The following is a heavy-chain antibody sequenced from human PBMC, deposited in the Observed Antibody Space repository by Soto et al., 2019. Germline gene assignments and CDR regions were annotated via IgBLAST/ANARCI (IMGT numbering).Heavy chain of an antibody. CDR3: AKGAHYYGSGSYPHWCDP. Sequence: HPGGYLRLACAASGFTFSSYAMTWVRQAPGKELEWVSAISGSGGSTYYADSVKGRFTISGDNSKNTLYLQMNSLRAEDTAVYYSAKGAHYYGSGSYPHWCDPWGQGTLVTVSS. CDR1: GFTFSSYA. V-gene: IGHV3-23*01. D-gene: IGHD3-10*01. CDR2: ISGSGGST. J-gene: IGHJ5*02.